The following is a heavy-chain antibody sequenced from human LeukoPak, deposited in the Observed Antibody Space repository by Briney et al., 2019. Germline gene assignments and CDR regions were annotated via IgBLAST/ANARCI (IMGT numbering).Heavy chain of an antibody. CDR1: GGSSSDHY. V-gene: IGHV4-34*01. CDR3: AREEWHFDL. CDR2: INHSGST. Sequence: SETLSLTCAFYGGSSSDHYWTWIRQPPGKGLEWVGEINHSGSTKYNPSLNSRVTISVDTSKNQFSLKLDSVTAADTAVYYCAREEWHFDLWGRGTLVIVSS. J-gene: IGHJ2*01.